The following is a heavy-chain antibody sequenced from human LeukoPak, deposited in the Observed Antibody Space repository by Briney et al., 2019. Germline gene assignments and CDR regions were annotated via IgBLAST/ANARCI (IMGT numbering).Heavy chain of an antibody. CDR1: GGSISSYY. J-gene: IGHJ6*02. V-gene: IGHV4-59*08. CDR3: ARHKRWLRLRGISYYYGMDV. Sequence: PSETLSLTGTVSGGSISSYYWSLIRQPPGKVLEWIWYIYYSGSTNYNPSLKSRVTISVDTSKNQFSLKLSSVTAADTAVYYCARHKRWLRLRGISYYYGMDVWGQGTTVTVSS. D-gene: IGHD5-12*01. CDR2: IYYSGST.